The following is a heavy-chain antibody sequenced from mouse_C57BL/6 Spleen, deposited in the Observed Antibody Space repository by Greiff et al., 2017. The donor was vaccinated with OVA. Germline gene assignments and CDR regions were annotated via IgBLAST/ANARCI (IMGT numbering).Heavy chain of an antibody. CDR1: GYTITSYW. CDR3: ARDVYYGSSYALDY. CDR2: IDPSDSET. Sequence: VQLQQPGAELVKPGASVKLSCKASGYTITSYWMHWVKQRPIQGLEWIGNIDPSDSETHYNQKFKDKATLTVDKSSSTAYMQLSSLTSEDSAVYYCARDVYYGSSYALDYWGQGTTLTVSS. J-gene: IGHJ2*01. V-gene: IGHV1-52*01. D-gene: IGHD1-1*01.